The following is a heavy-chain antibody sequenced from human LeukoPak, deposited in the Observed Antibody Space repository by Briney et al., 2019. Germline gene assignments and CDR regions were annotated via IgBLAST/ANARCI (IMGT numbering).Heavy chain of an antibody. J-gene: IGHJ4*02. Sequence: SETLSLTCTVSGGSFNSGSYYWGWIRQPPGKGLEWIGSIYYSGNTYYNPSLKSRVTISVDTSKNQFSLKLRSVTAADTAVYYCARDARLNYWGQGTLVTVSS. CDR1: GGSFNSGSYY. CDR3: ARDARLNY. CDR2: IYYSGNT. V-gene: IGHV4-39*07.